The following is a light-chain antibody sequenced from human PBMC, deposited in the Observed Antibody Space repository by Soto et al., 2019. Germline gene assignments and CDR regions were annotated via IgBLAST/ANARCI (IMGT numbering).Light chain of an antibody. V-gene: IGKV3-15*01. Sequence: ETLMTQSPDTLSVSPGERATLFCRASQSVSSTVAWYQQRPGQAPRLLIYGASTRATGIPARFSGSGSGTEFTLTISSLQSEDFAVYYCQQYNDWLTFGGGTKVDI. CDR3: QQYNDWLT. J-gene: IGKJ4*01. CDR2: GAS. CDR1: QSVSST.